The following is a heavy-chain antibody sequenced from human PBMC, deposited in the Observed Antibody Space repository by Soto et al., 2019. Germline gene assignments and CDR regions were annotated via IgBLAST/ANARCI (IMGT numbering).Heavy chain of an antibody. CDR1: GYTFTSYG. Sequence: QVQLVQSGAEVKKPGASVKVSCKASGYTFTSYGISWVRQAPGEGLEWMGWISAYNGNTNYAQKLQGRVTMTTGTATRTAYTELSSRRSDDTAVYYCARKQSPLDYWGQGTMVTVSS. J-gene: IGHJ4*02. V-gene: IGHV1-18*01. CDR2: ISAYNGNT. CDR3: ARKQSPLDY.